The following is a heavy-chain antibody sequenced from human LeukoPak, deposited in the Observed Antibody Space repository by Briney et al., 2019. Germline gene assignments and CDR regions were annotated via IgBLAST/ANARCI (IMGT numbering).Heavy chain of an antibody. Sequence: GGSLRLSCVASGITFSNYGMHWVRQAPGKGLEWVSAISGSGGSTYYADSVKGRFTISRDNSKNTLYLQMNSLRAEDTAVYYCAKEDDYYYYMDVWGKGTTVTVSS. CDR3: AKEDDYYYYMDV. CDR2: ISGSGGST. J-gene: IGHJ6*03. V-gene: IGHV3-23*01. CDR1: GITFSNYG.